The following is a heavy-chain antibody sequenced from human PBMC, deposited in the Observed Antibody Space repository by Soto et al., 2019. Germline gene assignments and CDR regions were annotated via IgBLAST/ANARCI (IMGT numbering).Heavy chain of an antibody. CDR2: IVPFFGAA. J-gene: IGHJ6*02. CDR1: GGTFNSYA. Sequence: QVQLVQSGAEVKKPGSSVKVSCKASGGTFNSYAINWMRQAPGQGLEWMGGIVPFFGAAKYAQKFQGRVTITADESTSTAYMXXSXLXXKAAAVYYCARDSVDFLGATRSYVSQQYDFYDMDVGGQGTTVTVSS. D-gene: IGHD3-16*01. CDR3: ARDSVDFLGATRSYVSQQYDFYDMDV. V-gene: IGHV1-69*12.